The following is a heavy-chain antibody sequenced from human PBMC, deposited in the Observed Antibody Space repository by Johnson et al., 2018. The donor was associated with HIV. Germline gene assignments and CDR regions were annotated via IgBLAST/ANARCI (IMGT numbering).Heavy chain of an antibody. CDR2: INWNGGNT. D-gene: IGHD6-13*01. CDR1: GFTFDDYG. J-gene: IGHJ3*02. Sequence: VQLVESGGGVVRPGGSLRLSCAASGFTFDDYGMSWVRQAPGKGLEWVSGINWNGGNTGYADSVMGRFTISRDNAKNSLYLQMNSLKTEDTAVYYCSTDGYSSTWYVSFDIWGQGTMVTVSS. V-gene: IGHV3-20*04. CDR3: STDGYSSTWYVSFDI.